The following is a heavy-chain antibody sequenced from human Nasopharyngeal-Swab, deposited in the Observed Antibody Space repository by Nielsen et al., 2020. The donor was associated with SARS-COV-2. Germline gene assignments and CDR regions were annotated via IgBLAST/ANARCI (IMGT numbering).Heavy chain of an antibody. CDR3: ARGGSSLGANLEDP. J-gene: IGHJ5*02. D-gene: IGHD3-10*01. CDR1: GYTFINHD. CDR2: MSPNSGNT. V-gene: IGHV1-8*01. Sequence: ASVKVSCKASGYTFINHDINWMRQSTGQGLEWMGWMSPNSGNTGYAQKFQGRVTMTRNTSTSTAYLELSSLRSEDTAVYYCARGGSSLGANLEDPWGQGTLVIVSS.